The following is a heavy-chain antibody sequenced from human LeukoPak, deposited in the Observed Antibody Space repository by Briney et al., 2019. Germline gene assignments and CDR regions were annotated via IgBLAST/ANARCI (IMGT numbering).Heavy chain of an antibody. CDR1: GFNFNTYT. D-gene: IGHD5-18*01. J-gene: IGHJ6*03. V-gene: IGHV3-21*01. Sequence: GGSLRLSCAASGFNFNTYTMNWVRQAPGEGLEWVSSISSDSSYIYYADAVHGRFTISRDNAKNSLYLQMNSLRAEDTAVYYCARDLNTAMVPPLYYYYYMDVWGKGTTVTVSS. CDR3: ARDLNTAMVPPLYYYYYMDV. CDR2: ISSDSSYI.